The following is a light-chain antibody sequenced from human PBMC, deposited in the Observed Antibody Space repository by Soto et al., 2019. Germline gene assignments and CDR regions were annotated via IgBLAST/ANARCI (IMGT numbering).Light chain of an antibody. V-gene: IGKV1-9*01. CDR3: QQLNSYPLT. Sequence: IQLTQSPSSLSASVGDRVTITCRASQGISSYLAWYQQKPGKPPKLLIYAASTLQSGVPSRFSGSGSGTYFTLTISSLQPEDFATYYFQQLNSYPLTFGGGTKVEIK. CDR1: QGISSY. CDR2: AAS. J-gene: IGKJ4*01.